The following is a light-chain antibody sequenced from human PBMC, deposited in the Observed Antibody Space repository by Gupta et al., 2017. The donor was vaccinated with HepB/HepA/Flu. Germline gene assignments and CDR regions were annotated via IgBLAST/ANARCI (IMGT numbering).Light chain of an antibody. CDR1: QSLLHSNGYNY. CDR3: RQGLPTPET. J-gene: IGKJ1*01. V-gene: IGKV2-28*01. CDR2: LGS. Sequence: DIVMTQSPLSLPVTPGEPASISCRSSQSLLHSNGYNYLDWYLQKPGQSPQLLIYLGSNRASGVPDRFSGSGSGTDFTLKISRVEAEDVGVYYCRQGLPTPETFGQGTKVEIK.